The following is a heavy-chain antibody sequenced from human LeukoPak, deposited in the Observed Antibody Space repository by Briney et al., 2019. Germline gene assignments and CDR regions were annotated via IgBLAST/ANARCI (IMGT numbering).Heavy chain of an antibody. D-gene: IGHD2-21*01. Sequence: PGGSLRLSCAASGFTFTDFYMSWIRQAPGKGLEWVANIKQDGSEKYYVDSVKGRFTISRDNAKTSLYLQMNSLRAEDTAVYYCANTRLSFALWGQGTLVTVSS. V-gene: IGHV3-7*01. CDR1: GFTFTDFY. CDR2: IKQDGSEK. CDR3: ANTRLSFAL. J-gene: IGHJ4*02.